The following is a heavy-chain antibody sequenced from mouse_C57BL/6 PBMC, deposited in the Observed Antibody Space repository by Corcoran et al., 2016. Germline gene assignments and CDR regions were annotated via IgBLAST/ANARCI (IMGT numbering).Heavy chain of an antibody. CDR3: ARRGYGSAMDY. CDR2: INTYSGVP. D-gene: IGHD1-1*01. J-gene: IGHJ4*01. CDR1: GYTFTTYG. V-gene: IGHV9-3*01. Sequence: QIQLVQSGPELKKPGETVKISCKASGYTFTTYGMSWVKQAPGKGLKWMGWINTYSGVPTYADDFKGRFAFSLETSASTAYLQINNLKNEDTATYFCARRGYGSAMDYWGQGTSVTVSS.